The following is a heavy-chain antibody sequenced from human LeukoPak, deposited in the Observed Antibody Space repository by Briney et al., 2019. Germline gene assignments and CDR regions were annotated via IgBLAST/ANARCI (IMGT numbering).Heavy chain of an antibody. D-gene: IGHD3-9*01. CDR3: AKGSDLHILTGYFDY. Sequence: GGSLRLSCAASGFTFSGHWMSWVRQAPAKGLEWVAHMNGDGSQIYYMDFVKGRFTISRDNAKNSLYLQMNSLRAEDTALYYCAKGSDLHILTGYFDYWGQGTLVTVSS. J-gene: IGHJ4*02. CDR1: GFTFSGHW. CDR2: MNGDGSQI. V-gene: IGHV3-7*03.